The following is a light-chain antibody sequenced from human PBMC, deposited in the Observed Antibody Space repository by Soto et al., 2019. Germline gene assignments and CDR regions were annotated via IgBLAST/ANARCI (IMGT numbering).Light chain of an antibody. J-gene: IGLJ2*01. CDR2: DVS. V-gene: IGLV2-14*01. CDR1: SSDVGYYNY. CDR3: SLYTSSSTLV. Sequence: QSALTQPASVSGSPGQSITISCTGTSSDVGYYNYVSWYQQNPGKAPKLMIYDVSNRPSGVSNRFSGSKSGNTASLTISGLQSEDEADYYCSLYTSSSTLVFGGGTKLTVL.